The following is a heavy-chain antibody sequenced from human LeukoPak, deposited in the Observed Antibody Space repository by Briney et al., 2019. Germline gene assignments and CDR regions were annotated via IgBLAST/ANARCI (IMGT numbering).Heavy chain of an antibody. Sequence: PGGSLRLSCAPSGFTFSSSNMHWVRQSPGKGLEWLALISYDGTKTYYAESVKGRFTVSRDNSKNTLFLQMNSLSAEDTAIYCCEREWFGESNWGQGARVTVSS. D-gene: IGHD3-10*01. CDR1: GFTFSSSN. V-gene: IGHV3-30*04. J-gene: IGHJ4*02. CDR2: ISYDGTKT. CDR3: EREWFGESN.